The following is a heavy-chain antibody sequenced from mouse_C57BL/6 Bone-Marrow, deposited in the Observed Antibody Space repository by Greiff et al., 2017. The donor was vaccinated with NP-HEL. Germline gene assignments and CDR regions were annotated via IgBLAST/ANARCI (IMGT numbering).Heavy chain of an antibody. D-gene: IGHD2-10*02. CDR2: IYPRSGNT. CDR1: GYTFTSYG. Sequence: QVQLKESGAELARPGASVKLSCMASGYTFTSYGISWVKQRTGQGLEWIGEIYPRSGNTYYNEKFKGKATLTADKSSSTAYMELRSLTSEDSAVYFCARGVFDYWGQGTTLTVSS. V-gene: IGHV1-81*01. CDR3: ARGVFDY. J-gene: IGHJ2*01.